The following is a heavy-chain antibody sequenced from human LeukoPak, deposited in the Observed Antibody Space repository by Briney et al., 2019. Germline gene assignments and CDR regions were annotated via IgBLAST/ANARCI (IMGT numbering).Heavy chain of an antibody. J-gene: IGHJ4*02. CDR1: GFTLSDYW. V-gene: IGHV3-74*01. D-gene: IGHD1-7*01. CDR3: VRDGGGTTPYDC. Sequence: GGSVRLSCAASGFTLSDYWMNWVRQVPGKGPVWVSHISADGRSRAYADSVKGRFTISRDSAKNTLYLQMNSLRVGDTAVYYCVRDGGGTTPYDCWGQGTLVTVSS. CDR2: ISADGRSR.